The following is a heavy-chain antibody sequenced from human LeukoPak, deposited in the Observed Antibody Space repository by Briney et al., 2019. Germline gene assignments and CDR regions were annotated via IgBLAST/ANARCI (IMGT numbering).Heavy chain of an antibody. CDR3: ARDLTSAVIDSSGYDDY. D-gene: IGHD3-22*01. CDR1: GFTFSSYA. Sequence: GGSLRLSCAASGFTFSSYAMHWVRQAPGKGLEWVAVISYDGSNKYYADSVKGRFTISRDNSKNTLYLQMNSLRAEDTAVYYCARDLTSAVIDSSGYDDYWGQGTLVTVSS. J-gene: IGHJ4*02. CDR2: ISYDGSNK. V-gene: IGHV3-30-3*01.